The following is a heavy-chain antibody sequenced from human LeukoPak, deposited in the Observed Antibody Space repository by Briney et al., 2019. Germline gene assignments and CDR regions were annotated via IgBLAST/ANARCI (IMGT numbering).Heavy chain of an antibody. J-gene: IGHJ4*02. D-gene: IGHD1-26*01. CDR3: ARAQSYYDY. CDR2: INPSGDSA. Sequence: GASVKVSFKASGYTFTNYYMHWVRQAPEQGLEWMGIINPSGDSAIYAHNFQGRVTMTRDTSTTTVYMELSSLRSEDTAVYYCARAQSYYDYWGQGTLVTVSS. CDR1: GYTFTNYY. V-gene: IGHV1-46*01.